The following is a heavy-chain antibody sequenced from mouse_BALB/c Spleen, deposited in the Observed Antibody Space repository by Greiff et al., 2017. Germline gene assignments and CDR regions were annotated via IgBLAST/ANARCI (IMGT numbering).Heavy chain of an antibody. V-gene: IGHV5-9-3*01. D-gene: IGHD2-4*01. CDR2: ISSGGSYT. J-gene: IGHJ3*01. CDR1: GFTFSSYA. Sequence: EVQGVESGGGLVKPGGSLKLSCAASGFTFSSYAMSWVRQTPEKRLEWVATISSGGSYTYYPDSVKGRFTISRDNAKNTLYLQMSSLRSEDTAMYYCASQVFYDYDPFAYWGQGTLVTVSA. CDR3: ASQVFYDYDPFAY.